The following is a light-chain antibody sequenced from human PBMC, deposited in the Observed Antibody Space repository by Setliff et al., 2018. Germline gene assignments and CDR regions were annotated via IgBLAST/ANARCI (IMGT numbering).Light chain of an antibody. Sequence: DIVMTQSPDSLAVSLGERATINCKSSQSVLYSSNNKNYLAWYQQKPGQPPKLLIYWASTRESGVPDRFSGSGSGTDFTLTISSLQAEDVAVYYCPQYYSTPLPVGVGTKVDIK. CDR1: QSVLYSSNNKNY. J-gene: IGKJ4*01. CDR2: WAS. V-gene: IGKV4-1*01. CDR3: PQYYSTPLP.